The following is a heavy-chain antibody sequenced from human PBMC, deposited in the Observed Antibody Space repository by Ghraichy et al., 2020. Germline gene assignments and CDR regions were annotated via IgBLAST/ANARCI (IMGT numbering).Heavy chain of an antibody. Sequence: GGSLRLSCAASGFTFSSYAMSWVRQAPGKGLEWVSAISGSGGSTYYADSVKGRFTISRDNSKNTLYLQMNSLRAEDTAVYYCAKQEISYSSSGNADYWGQGTLVTVSS. CDR3: AKQEISYSSSGNADY. V-gene: IGHV3-23*01. CDR2: ISGSGGST. J-gene: IGHJ4*02. CDR1: GFTFSSYA. D-gene: IGHD6-6*01.